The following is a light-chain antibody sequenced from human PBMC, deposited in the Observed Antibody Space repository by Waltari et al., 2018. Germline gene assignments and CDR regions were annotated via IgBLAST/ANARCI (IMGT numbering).Light chain of an antibody. J-gene: IGLJ2*01. Sequence: QSALTQPPSASGSPGQSVTIPCTGTSSDVGGYNYVSWYQQHPGKAPKPMISEVTKRPSGVPDRFSGSKSGNTASLTVSGLQAEDEADYYCSSYAGSNNLVFGGGTKLTVL. CDR3: SSYAGSNNLV. CDR1: SSDVGGYNY. CDR2: EVT. V-gene: IGLV2-8*01.